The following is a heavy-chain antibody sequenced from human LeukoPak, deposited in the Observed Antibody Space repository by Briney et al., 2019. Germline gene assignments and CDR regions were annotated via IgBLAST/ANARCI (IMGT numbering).Heavy chain of an antibody. J-gene: IGHJ6*03. V-gene: IGHV4-39*01. D-gene: IGHD3-10*01. CDR2: IYYSGST. Sequence: SETLSLTCTVSGGSISSSSYYWGWIRQPPGKGLEWIGSIYYSGSTYYNPSLKSRVTISVDTSKNQFSLKLSSVTAADTAVYYCARLPYYYGSGSHLRARYMDVWGKGTTVTISS. CDR3: ARLPYYYGSGSHLRARYMDV. CDR1: GGSISSSSYY.